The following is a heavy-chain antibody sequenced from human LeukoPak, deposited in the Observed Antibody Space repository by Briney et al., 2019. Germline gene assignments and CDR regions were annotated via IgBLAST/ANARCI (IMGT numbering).Heavy chain of an antibody. D-gene: IGHD2-15*01. CDR1: GGTFSSYA. CDR2: IIPIFGIA. J-gene: IGHJ4*02. CDR3: ARIGLCSGGSCYVDY. V-gene: IGHV1-69*04. Sequence: SVKVSCKASGGTFSSYAISWVRQAPGQGLEWMGRIIPIFGIANYAQKLQGRVTITADKSTSTAYMELSSLRSEDTAVCYCARIGLCSGGSCYVDYWGQGTLVTVSS.